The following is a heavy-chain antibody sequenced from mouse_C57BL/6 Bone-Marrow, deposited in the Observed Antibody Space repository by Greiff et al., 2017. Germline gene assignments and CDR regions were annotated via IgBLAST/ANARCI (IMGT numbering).Heavy chain of an antibody. J-gene: IGHJ3*01. Sequence: LQQSGAELVRPGASVKMSCKASGYTFTSYNMHWVKQTPRQGLEWIGAIYPGNGDTSYNQKFKGKATLTVDKSSSTAYMQLSSLTSEDSAVYFCARGDYDGGGPAWFAYWGQGTLVTVSA. D-gene: IGHD2-4*01. CDR3: ARGDYDGGGPAWFAY. CDR1: GYTFTSYN. CDR2: IYPGNGDT. V-gene: IGHV1-12*01.